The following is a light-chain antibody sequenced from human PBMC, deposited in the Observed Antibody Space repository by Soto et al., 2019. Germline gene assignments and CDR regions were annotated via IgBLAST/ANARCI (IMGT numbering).Light chain of an antibody. CDR3: MQALQTPRT. CDR2: LGS. V-gene: IGKV2-28*01. J-gene: IGKJ1*01. Sequence: DIVMIQSPLSLPVTPGEPASISCRSSQSLQHSNRYNYLDWYLQKPGQSPQILIYLGSIRASGVPDRFSGSGSGTDFTLKISRVEAEDIGVYYCMQALQTPRTFGQGTKVEIK. CDR1: QSLQHSNRYNY.